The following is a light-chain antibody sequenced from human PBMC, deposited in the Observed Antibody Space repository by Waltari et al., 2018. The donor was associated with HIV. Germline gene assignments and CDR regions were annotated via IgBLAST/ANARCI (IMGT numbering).Light chain of an antibody. CDR3: MIWHSSAWV. CDR2: YKSDSDK. CDR1: SGINVGTYR. V-gene: IGLV5-45*04. J-gene: IGLJ3*02. Sequence: QAVLTQPSSLSASPGASASLTCTLCSGINVGTYRIYWYQQKPGSPPQYLLRYKSDSDKQQGSGVPRRFSGSKDASANAGILLISGLQSEDEADYYCMIWHSSAWVFGGGTKLTVL.